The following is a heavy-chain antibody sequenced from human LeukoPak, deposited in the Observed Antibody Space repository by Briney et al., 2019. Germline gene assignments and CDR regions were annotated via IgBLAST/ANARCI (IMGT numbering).Heavy chain of an antibody. CDR3: ARDQLDTAMVADY. CDR2: INPNSGGT. D-gene: IGHD5-18*01. J-gene: IGHJ4*02. CDR1: GYTFTGYY. V-gene: IGHV1-2*02. Sequence: ASVKVSCKASGYTFTGYYMHWVRRAPGEGLEWMGWINPNSGGTNYAQKFQGRVTMTRDTSISTAYMELSRLRSDDTAVYYCARDQLDTAMVADYWGQGTLVTVSS.